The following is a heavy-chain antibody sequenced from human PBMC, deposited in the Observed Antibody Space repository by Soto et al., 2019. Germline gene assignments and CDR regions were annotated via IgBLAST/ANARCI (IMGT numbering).Heavy chain of an antibody. D-gene: IGHD2-15*01. CDR3: ARQTSPLGYCSGGSCYSPHNWFAP. J-gene: IGHJ5*02. CDR1: GFTFSSYW. CDR2: INSDGSST. V-gene: IGHV3-74*01. Sequence: EVQLVESGGGLVQPGGSLRLSCAASGFTFSSYWMHWVRQAPGKGLVWVSRINSDGSSTSYADSVKGRFTISRDNAKNTLYLQMNSLRAEDTAVYYCARQTSPLGYCSGGSCYSPHNWFAPWGQGTLVTVSS.